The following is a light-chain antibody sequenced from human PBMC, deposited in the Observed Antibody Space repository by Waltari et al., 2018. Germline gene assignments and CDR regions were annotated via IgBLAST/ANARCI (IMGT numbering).Light chain of an antibody. Sequence: IQMSQSPSSLSASVGDRVTITCRASQGISSYLNWYQQKPGKAPRLLIYYANSLASGVPSRFSGSGSGTEFTLTISSLQPEDFATYYCQQGNSYPRTFGQGTKVEIK. CDR1: QGISSY. CDR3: QQGNSYPRT. J-gene: IGKJ1*01. V-gene: IGKV1-13*02. CDR2: YAN.